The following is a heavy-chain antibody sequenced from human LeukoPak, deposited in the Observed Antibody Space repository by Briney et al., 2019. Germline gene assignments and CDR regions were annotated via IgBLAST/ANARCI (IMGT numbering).Heavy chain of an antibody. Sequence: ASVKVSCKASGYTFTGYYMHWVRQAPGQGLEWMGWINPNSGGTNYAQKFQGRVTMTRDTSISTAYMELSRLRSDDTAVYYCARQQLYYYDSSGYSPDYYYMDVWGKGTTVTVSS. CDR1: GYTFTGYY. J-gene: IGHJ6*03. D-gene: IGHD3-22*01. CDR2: INPNSGGT. CDR3: ARQQLYYYDSSGYSPDYYYMDV. V-gene: IGHV1-2*02.